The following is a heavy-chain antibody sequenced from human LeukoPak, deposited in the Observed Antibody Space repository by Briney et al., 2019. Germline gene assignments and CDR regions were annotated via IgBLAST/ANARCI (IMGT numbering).Heavy chain of an antibody. CDR2: ISGSAATT. V-gene: IGHV3-23*01. D-gene: IGHD6-19*01. CDR3: ARRSGIAVAGAFDY. CDR1: GFTFSTYS. J-gene: IGHJ4*02. Sequence: GGSLRLSYAPSGFTFSTYSMTWVRQAPGKGLEWVSAISGSAATTFYADSVKGRFTISRDNSKNTLYLQMNSLRAEDTAVYYCARRSGIAVAGAFDYWGQGTLVTVSS.